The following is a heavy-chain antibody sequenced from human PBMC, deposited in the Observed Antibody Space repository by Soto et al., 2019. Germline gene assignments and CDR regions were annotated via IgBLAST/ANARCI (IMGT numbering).Heavy chain of an antibody. CDR1: GYTFSNYD. V-gene: IGHV1-18*01. Sequence: QVQLVQSGGEVKRPGASVNVSCKTSGYTFSNYDITWVRQAPGPPLDWLGGISLYSDGTNYAQKTQGRVSMTTDTTTTTAYMELRSLRSDDTAVYDGAGVVPGAEAGFGPWGQGTLVTVSS. D-gene: IGHD2-2*01. J-gene: IGHJ5*02. CDR2: ISLYSDGT. CDR3: AGVVPGAEAGFGP.